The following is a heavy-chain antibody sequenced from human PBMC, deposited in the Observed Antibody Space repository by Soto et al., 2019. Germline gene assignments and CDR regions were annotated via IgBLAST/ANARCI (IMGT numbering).Heavy chain of an antibody. D-gene: IGHD3-9*01. CDR1: GDSISSSSYY. CDR3: ASRYGPSEFDH. Sequence: QLQLEESGPGLVKSSETLSLTCSVSGDSISSSSYYWGWIRQSPGEGLEWIGNIHGNGGTQYNQSLSSRVIISVDTSANQFSLRLTSVTAADTAVYYCASRYGPSEFDHWGQGSLVTVSS. V-gene: IGHV4-39*01. CDR2: IHGNGGT. J-gene: IGHJ4*02.